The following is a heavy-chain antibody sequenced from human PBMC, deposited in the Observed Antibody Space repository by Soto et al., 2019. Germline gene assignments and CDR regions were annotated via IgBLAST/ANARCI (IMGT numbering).Heavy chain of an antibody. D-gene: IGHD2-15*01. V-gene: IGHV3-23*01. J-gene: IGHJ3*02. Sequence: PWGSLRLSCAVSGFTFSSHAMSWIRQAPEKGLEWVSAISGSGGSTYYADSVKGRFTISRDNSKNTLDMQMNSLRAEDTAVYFCAKAEYCSGGSCYFRGFDIWGQGTMVTVPS. CDR2: ISGSGGST. CDR1: GFTFSSHA. CDR3: AKAEYCSGGSCYFRGFDI.